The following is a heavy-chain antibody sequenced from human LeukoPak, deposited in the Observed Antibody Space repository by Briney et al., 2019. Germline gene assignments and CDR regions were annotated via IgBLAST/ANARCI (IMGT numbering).Heavy chain of an antibody. CDR2: ISGGGVYT. CDR3: AKGDSFAD. V-gene: IGHV3-23*01. J-gene: IGHJ4*02. Sequence: QPGGSLRLSCAASGFTFSSYAMSWVRQAPGKGLEWVSGISGGGVYTWYAESVEGRVTISRDNSKNTLYLQMNGLRAEDTAVYYCAKGDSFADWGQGTLVTVSS. CDR1: GFTFSSYA. D-gene: IGHD2-21*01.